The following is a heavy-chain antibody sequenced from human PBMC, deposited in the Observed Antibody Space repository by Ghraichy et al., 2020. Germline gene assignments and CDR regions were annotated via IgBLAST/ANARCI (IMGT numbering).Heavy chain of an antibody. CDR3: ARDRSARPGGWFD. CDR1: GFTFSSYG. D-gene: IGHD6-19*01. V-gene: IGHV3-33*01. Sequence: GESLNISCAASGFTFSSYGMHWVRQAPGKGLEWVAVIWYDGSNKYYADSVKGRFTISRDNSKNTLYLQMNSLRAEDTAVYYCARDRSARPGGWFDWGQGTLVTVSS. J-gene: IGHJ4*02. CDR2: IWYDGSNK.